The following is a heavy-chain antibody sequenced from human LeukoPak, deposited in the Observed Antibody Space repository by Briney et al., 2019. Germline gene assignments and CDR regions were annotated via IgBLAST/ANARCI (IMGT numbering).Heavy chain of an antibody. Sequence: SETLSLTCAVYGESFSGYYWSWIRQPPGKGLEWIGEINHSGSTNYNPSLKSRVTISVDTSKNQFSLRLSSVTAADTAVYYCASTEWNYARWGQGTLVTVSS. CDR3: ASTEWNYAR. D-gene: IGHD1-7*01. V-gene: IGHV4-34*01. CDR2: INHSGST. CDR1: GESFSGYY. J-gene: IGHJ4*02.